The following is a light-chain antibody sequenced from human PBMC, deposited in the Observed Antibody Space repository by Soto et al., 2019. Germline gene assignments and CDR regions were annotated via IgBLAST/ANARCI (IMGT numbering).Light chain of an antibody. Sequence: DIQMTQSPSSLSASVEDRVIITCRASQSISNHLNWYQQKPGKAPKLLIFAASSLQSGVPSRFSGSRSGPDFTLTISSLQPEDFATYYCQQYGSSPPFTFGPGTKVDIK. CDR1: QSISNH. V-gene: IGKV1-39*01. CDR3: QQYGSSPPFT. CDR2: AAS. J-gene: IGKJ3*01.